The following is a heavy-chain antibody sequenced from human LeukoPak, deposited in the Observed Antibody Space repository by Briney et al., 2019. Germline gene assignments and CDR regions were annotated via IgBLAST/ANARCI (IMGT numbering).Heavy chain of an antibody. J-gene: IGHJ4*02. CDR2: INPNSGGT. CDR3: AIGVIAAAGYDY. D-gene: IGHD6-13*01. V-gene: IGHV1-2*02. CDR1: GYTFTGYY. Sequence: ASVKVSCKASGYTFTGYYMHWVRQAPGQGLEWMGWINPNSGGTNYAQKFQGRVTMTRDTSISTAYMELSGLRSDDTAVYYCAIGVIAAAGYDYWGQGTLVTVSS.